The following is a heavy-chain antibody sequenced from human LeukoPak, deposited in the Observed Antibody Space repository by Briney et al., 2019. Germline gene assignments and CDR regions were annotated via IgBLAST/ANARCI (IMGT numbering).Heavy chain of an antibody. D-gene: IGHD5-24*01. CDR1: GYIFTAYY. Sequence: ASVKVSCKASGYIFTAYYIHWLRQAPGQGLEWMGWINPNSGGTSFALNFQGRVTLTRDTSISTVYMELSRLRSDDTAVYYCAREGVIGDGYNFFDYWGQGTLVTVSS. CDR3: AREGVIGDGYNFFDY. V-gene: IGHV1-2*02. J-gene: IGHJ4*02. CDR2: INPNSGGT.